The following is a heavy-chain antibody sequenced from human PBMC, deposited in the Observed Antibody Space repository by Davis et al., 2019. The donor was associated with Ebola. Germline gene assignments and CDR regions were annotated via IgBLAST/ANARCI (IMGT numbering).Heavy chain of an antibody. J-gene: IGHJ3*02. D-gene: IGHD3-3*01. Sequence: PGGSLRLSCAASGFTFSSYAMSWVRQAPGKGLEWVSAISGSGGSTYYADSVKGRLTISRDNSKNTLYLQMNSLRAEETAIYYCAKDKNYDFWSGYPHEAFDIWGQGTMVTVSS. V-gene: IGHV3-23*01. CDR3: AKDKNYDFWSGYPHEAFDI. CDR2: ISGSGGST. CDR1: GFTFSSYA.